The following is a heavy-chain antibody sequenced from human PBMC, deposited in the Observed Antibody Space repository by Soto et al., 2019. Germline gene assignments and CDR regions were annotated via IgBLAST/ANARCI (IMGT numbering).Heavy chain of an antibody. J-gene: IGHJ6*02. D-gene: IGHD3-9*01. V-gene: IGHV4-59*08. Sequence: PSETLSLTCTVSGGSISSYYWSWIRQPPGKGLEWIGYIYYSGSTNYNPSLKSRVTISVDTSKNQFSLKLSSVTAADTAVYYCASRLEYYDILTGYSPYYYGMEVWGQGTTVTVSS. CDR2: IYYSGST. CDR3: ASRLEYYDILTGYSPYYYGMEV. CDR1: GGSISSYY.